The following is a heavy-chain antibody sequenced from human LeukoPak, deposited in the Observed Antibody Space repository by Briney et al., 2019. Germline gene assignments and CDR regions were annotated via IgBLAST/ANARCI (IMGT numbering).Heavy chain of an antibody. D-gene: IGHD6-6*01. CDR3: TRARYSSSSAVYYFDY. J-gene: IGHJ4*02. CDR1: GFTFGDYA. V-gene: IGHV3-49*04. Sequence: GGSLRLSRTASGFTFGDYAMSWVRQAPGKGLEWVGFIRSKAYGGTTEYAASVKGRFTISRDDSKSIAYLQMNSLKTEDTAVYYCTRARYSSSSAVYYFDYWGQGTLVTVSS. CDR2: IRSKAYGGTT.